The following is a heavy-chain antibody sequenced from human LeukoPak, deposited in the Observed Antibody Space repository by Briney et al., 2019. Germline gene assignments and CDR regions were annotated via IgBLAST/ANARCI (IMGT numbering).Heavy chain of an antibody. CDR2: INVGNGNT. V-gene: IGHV1-3*01. Sequence: ASVKVSCKASGYTFTTYAMHWVRQAPGQRLEWMGWINVGNGNTKYSQKFQGRVTITRDTSASTAYMELSSLRSEDTAVYYCARVSRDGYNYADYWGQGTLVTVSS. CDR1: GYTFTTYA. J-gene: IGHJ4*02. CDR3: ARVSRDGYNYADY. D-gene: IGHD5-24*01.